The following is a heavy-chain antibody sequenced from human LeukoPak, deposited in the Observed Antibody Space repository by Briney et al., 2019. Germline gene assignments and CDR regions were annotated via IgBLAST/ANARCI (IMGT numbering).Heavy chain of an antibody. CDR2: ISYDGSNK. J-gene: IGHJ4*02. CDR3: AKAGSGITGTTPDY. Sequence: PGGSLRLSCAASGFTFSSYGMHWVRQAPGKGLEWVAVISYDGSNKYYADSVKGRFTISRDNSKNTLYLQMNSLRAEDTAVYYCAKAGSGITGTTPDYWGQGTLVTVSS. V-gene: IGHV3-30*18. D-gene: IGHD1-7*01. CDR1: GFTFSSYG.